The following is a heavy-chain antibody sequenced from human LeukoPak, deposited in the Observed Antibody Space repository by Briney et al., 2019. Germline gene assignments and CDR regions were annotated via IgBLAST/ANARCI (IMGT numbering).Heavy chain of an antibody. J-gene: IGHJ4*02. CDR1: GFTFSSYA. Sequence: GGSLRLSCAASGFTFSSYAMSWVRQAPGKGLEWVSYISGSGGSTYYADSVKGRFTISRDNSKNTLYLQMNSLRAEDTDVYLCAKTGYSSGPYYFDYWGQGTLVTVSS. D-gene: IGHD6-19*01. CDR3: AKTGYSSGPYYFDY. V-gene: IGHV3-23*01. CDR2: ISGSGGST.